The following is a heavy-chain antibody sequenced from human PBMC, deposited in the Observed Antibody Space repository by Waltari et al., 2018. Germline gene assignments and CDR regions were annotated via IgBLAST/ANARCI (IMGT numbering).Heavy chain of an antibody. J-gene: IGHJ6*02. CDR3: VRASKDDYYYYPMDV. Sequence: EVQLVESGGGVIRPGGSLRLSCAASGFTFADFGLNWVRPAPGKGLGVVAGVNWNGGNTGYADSVKGRFTISRDNARNSLDLQMNSLRVEDTALYRCVRASKDDYYYYPMDVWGQGTTVTVSS. V-gene: IGHV3-20*01. D-gene: IGHD3-16*01. CDR2: VNWNGGNT. CDR1: GFTFADFG.